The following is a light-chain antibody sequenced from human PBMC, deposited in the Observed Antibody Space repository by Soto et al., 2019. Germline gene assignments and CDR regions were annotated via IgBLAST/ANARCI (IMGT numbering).Light chain of an antibody. Sequence: QSALTQPASVSGSPGQSITISCTGTSSDVGGYNYVSWYQQHPGKAPKLMIYDVSNRPSGVSNRFSGSKSGNTASLTISGLQAEDEADYYSSSYTSSSTYVFGTGTQLTVL. CDR3: SSYTSSSTYV. CDR2: DVS. J-gene: IGLJ1*01. V-gene: IGLV2-14*01. CDR1: SSDVGGYNY.